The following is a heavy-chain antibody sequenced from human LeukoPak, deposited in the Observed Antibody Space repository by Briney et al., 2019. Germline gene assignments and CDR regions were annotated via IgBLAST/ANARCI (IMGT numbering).Heavy chain of an antibody. Sequence: GGSLRLPCAASGFTFSSYAMSWVRQAPGKGLEWVSAISGSGGSTYYADSVKGRFTISRDNSKNTLYLQMNSLRAEDTAVYYCAKRRSSGYDAFDIWGQGTMVTVSS. D-gene: IGHD6-19*01. CDR3: AKRRSSGYDAFDI. J-gene: IGHJ3*02. V-gene: IGHV3-23*01. CDR1: GFTFSSYA. CDR2: ISGSGGST.